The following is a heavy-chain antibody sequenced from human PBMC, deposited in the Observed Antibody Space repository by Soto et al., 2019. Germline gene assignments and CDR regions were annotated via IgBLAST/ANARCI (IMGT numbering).Heavy chain of an antibody. Sequence: GASVKVSCKASVYTFSSNHISWVRQAPGQGLEWMGWISAYNGNTNYAQKLQGRVTMTTDTSTTTSYMELRNLTSDDTAVYFCARDWRGAEGFDPWGQGTLVTVSS. CDR3: ARDWRGAEGFDP. CDR2: ISAYNGNT. CDR1: VYTFSSNH. D-gene: IGHD3-3*01. V-gene: IGHV1-18*01. J-gene: IGHJ5*02.